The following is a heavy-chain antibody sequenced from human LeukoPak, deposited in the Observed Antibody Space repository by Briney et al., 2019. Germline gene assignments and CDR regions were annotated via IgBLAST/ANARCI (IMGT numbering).Heavy chain of an antibody. Sequence: ASVTVSCKASGYTFTSYYMHWVRHAPGQGLEWMGIINPSGGSTSYAQKFQGRVTMTRDTSTSTVYMELSSLRSEDTAVYYCARGAYISSWYVIAVAGTYYYYGMDVWGQGTTVTVSS. CDR3: ARGAYISSWYVIAVAGTYYYYGMDV. CDR2: INPSGGST. CDR1: GYTFTSYY. J-gene: IGHJ6*02. V-gene: IGHV1-46*01. D-gene: IGHD6-19*01.